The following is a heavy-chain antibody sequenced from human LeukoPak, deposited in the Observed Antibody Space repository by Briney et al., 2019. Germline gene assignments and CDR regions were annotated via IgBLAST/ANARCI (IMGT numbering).Heavy chain of an antibody. J-gene: IGHJ4*02. CDR2: IASDGNT. V-gene: IGHV3-74*01. D-gene: IGHD1-26*01. CDR3: IGSGGWPGY. CDR1: GFTFSSYW. Sequence: GGSLRLSCAASGFTFSSYWTHWVRHAPGKGLVWVSRIASDGNTVYADSVKGRFTISRDNAKDTVYLQMNSLRVEDTAVYYCIGSGGWPGYWGQGTLVTVSS.